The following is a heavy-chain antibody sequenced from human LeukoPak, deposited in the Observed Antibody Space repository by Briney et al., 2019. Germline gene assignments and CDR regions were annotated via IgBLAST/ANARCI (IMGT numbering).Heavy chain of an antibody. D-gene: IGHD3-22*01. Sequence: SQTLSLTCTVSGGSISSGDYYWGWIRQPPGKGLERIAYMYYSGSTYYNPSLKSRVTMSADTSKNQLSLKLSSVTAADTAVYYCARPYYYDSRIDPWGQGILVTVSS. V-gene: IGHV4-30-4*01. CDR1: GGSISSGDYY. CDR2: MYYSGST. J-gene: IGHJ5*02. CDR3: ARPYYYDSRIDP.